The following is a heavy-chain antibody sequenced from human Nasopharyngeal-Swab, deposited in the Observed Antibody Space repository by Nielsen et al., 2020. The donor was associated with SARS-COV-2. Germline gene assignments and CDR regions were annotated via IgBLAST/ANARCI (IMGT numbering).Heavy chain of an antibody. CDR2: IRYDGSNK. CDR1: GFTFSSYG. V-gene: IGHV3-30*02. Sequence: GESLKISCAASGFTFSSYGMHWVRQAPGKGLEWVAFIRYDGSNKYYADSVKGRFTISRDNSKNTLYLQMNSLRAEDTAVYYCAKKTKSRFLGYMDVWGKGTTVTVSS. J-gene: IGHJ6*03. CDR3: AKKTKSRFLGYMDV. D-gene: IGHD3-3*01.